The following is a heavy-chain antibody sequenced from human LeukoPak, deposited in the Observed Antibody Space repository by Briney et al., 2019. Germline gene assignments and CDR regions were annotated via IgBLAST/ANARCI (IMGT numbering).Heavy chain of an antibody. D-gene: IGHD2-8*01. CDR2: IHYSGST. Sequence: SETLSLTCTVSGGSISSGDYYWSWIRQPPGKGLEWIGNIHYSGSTYYSPSLKNRVTISVDTSKNQFSLRLKSVTAADTAVYYCWRPHCSNSVCSSSRVDFWGQGTLVTVSS. V-gene: IGHV4-39*01. J-gene: IGHJ4*02. CDR1: GGSISSGDYY. CDR3: WRPHCSNSVCSSSRVDF.